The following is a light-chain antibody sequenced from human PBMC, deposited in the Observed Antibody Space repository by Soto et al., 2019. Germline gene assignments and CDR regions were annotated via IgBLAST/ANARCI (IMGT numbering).Light chain of an antibody. Sequence: DIQMTQSPSSLSASVGDRVTFTCRASQGIGNDLGWYQQKPGKAPKRLIYAASSLQSGVPSRFSGSGSGTEFTLTISILQPEDFATYYCLKHNRLWTFGQGTKVEIK. V-gene: IGKV1-17*01. CDR2: AAS. CDR3: LKHNRLWT. J-gene: IGKJ1*01. CDR1: QGIGND.